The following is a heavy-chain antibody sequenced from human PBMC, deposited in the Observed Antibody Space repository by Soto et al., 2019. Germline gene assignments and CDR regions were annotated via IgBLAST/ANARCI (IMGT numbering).Heavy chain of an antibody. V-gene: IGHV3-33*01. D-gene: IGHD6-13*01. CDR1: GFTFSSYG. Sequence: PGGSLRLSCAASGFTFSSYGMHWVRQAPGKGLEWVAVIWYDGSNKYYADSVKGRFTISRDNSKNTLYLQMNSLRAEDTAVYYCARDPGYSSIGDAFDIWGQGTMVTVSS. CDR3: ARDPGYSSIGDAFDI. CDR2: IWYDGSNK. J-gene: IGHJ3*02.